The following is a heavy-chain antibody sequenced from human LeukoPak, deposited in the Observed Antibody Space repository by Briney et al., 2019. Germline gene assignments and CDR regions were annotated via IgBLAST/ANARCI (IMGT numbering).Heavy chain of an antibody. V-gene: IGHV1-2*02. Sequence: ASVTVSCKASGYTFTVYYMHWVRQAPGQGLEWMGWTNPNSGGTNYEQKFQGRVTMTRDTSISTAYMELSRLRSDDTAVYYCARSETWIQLWSESCYFDYWGQGTLVTVSS. CDR2: TNPNSGGT. CDR3: ARSETWIQLWSESCYFDY. J-gene: IGHJ4*02. CDR1: GYTFTVYY. D-gene: IGHD5-18*01.